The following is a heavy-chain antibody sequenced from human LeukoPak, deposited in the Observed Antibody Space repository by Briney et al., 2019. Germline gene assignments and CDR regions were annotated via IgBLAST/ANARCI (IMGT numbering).Heavy chain of an antibody. V-gene: IGHV1-2*02. Sequence: ASVKVSCKASGYSFTGYYMHWVRQAPGQGLEWMGWTNPNSGGTNYAQKFQGRVTMTRDTSISTAYMELTSLRSDDTAVFYCARVVAWLQFSGSAFDMWGQGTMVTVSS. CDR3: ARVVAWLQFSGSAFDM. J-gene: IGHJ3*02. D-gene: IGHD5-24*01. CDR2: TNPNSGGT. CDR1: GYSFTGYY.